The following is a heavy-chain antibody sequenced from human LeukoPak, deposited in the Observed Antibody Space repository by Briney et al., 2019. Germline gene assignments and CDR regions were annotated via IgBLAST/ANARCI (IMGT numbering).Heavy chain of an antibody. J-gene: IGHJ3*02. CDR3: VSHPRGYGIFHI. V-gene: IGHV3-30*04. CDR1: GFTFSSYA. D-gene: IGHD5-12*01. CDR2: IQYDGNAK. Sequence: GRSPRLSCAASGFTFSSYAMHWVRQAPGKGLEWVAFIQYDGNAKHYADSVTGRFTISRDISTNTLYLQMNSLRADDTAVYYCVSHPRGYGIFHIWGQGTMLTVSS.